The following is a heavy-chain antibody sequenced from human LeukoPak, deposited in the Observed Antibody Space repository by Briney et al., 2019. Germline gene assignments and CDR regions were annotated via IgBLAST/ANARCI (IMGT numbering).Heavy chain of an antibody. CDR3: VKGGIYADLGDY. Sequence: GGSLRLSCAASGFTFSSYSMNWVRQAPGKGLEWVSSISSSSSYIYYADSVKGRFTISRDNAKNSLYLQMNSLRGEDTALYYCVKGGIYADLGDYWGQGTLVTVSS. CDR1: GFTFSSYS. J-gene: IGHJ4*02. D-gene: IGHD4-17*01. V-gene: IGHV3-21*04. CDR2: ISSSSSYI.